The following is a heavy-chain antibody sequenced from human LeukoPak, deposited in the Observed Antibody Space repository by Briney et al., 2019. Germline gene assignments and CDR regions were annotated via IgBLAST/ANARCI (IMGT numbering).Heavy chain of an antibody. V-gene: IGHV4-30-2*01. Sequence: SETLSLTCTVSGGSISSGGYYWSWIRRPPGKGLEWIGYIYHSGSTYYNPSLKSRVTISVDRSKNQFSLKLSSVTAADTAVYYCARSTQLPDAFDIWGQGTMVTASS. CDR1: GGSISSGGYY. J-gene: IGHJ3*02. CDR2: IYHSGST. CDR3: ARSTQLPDAFDI. D-gene: IGHD6-6*01.